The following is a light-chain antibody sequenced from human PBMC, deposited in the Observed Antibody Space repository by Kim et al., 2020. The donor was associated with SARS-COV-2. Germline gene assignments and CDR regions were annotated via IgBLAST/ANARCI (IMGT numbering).Light chain of an antibody. Sequence: VYPGQTARITCYGVKLGDKYACWYQQKPGQSPLLVIYQDNKRPSGIRERFSGSNSGNTATLTISGTQAMDEADYYCQAWDSSTGVFGTGTKVTVL. CDR3: QAWDSSTGV. J-gene: IGLJ1*01. CDR1: KLGDKY. CDR2: QDN. V-gene: IGLV3-1*01.